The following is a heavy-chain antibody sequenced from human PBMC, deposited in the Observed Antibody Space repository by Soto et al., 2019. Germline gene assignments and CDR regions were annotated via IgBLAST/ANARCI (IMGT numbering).Heavy chain of an antibody. D-gene: IGHD2-15*01. J-gene: IGHJ5*02. V-gene: IGHV4-34*01. CDR3: AREGTVVAATIDRNWFDP. CDR2: INHSGST. CDR1: GGSFIGYY. Sequence: SETLSLTCAVYGGSFIGYYCSFIRHPPLKWLEWIGEINHSGSTNYNPSLKSRVTISVDTSKNQFSLKLSSVTAADTAVYYCAREGTVVAATIDRNWFDPWGQGTLVTVSS.